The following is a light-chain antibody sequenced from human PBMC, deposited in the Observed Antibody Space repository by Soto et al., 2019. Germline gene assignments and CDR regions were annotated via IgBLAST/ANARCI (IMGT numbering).Light chain of an antibody. J-gene: IGKJ2*01. V-gene: IGKV1-39*01. CDR3: QQCYRRPYT. CDR2: AAS. Sequence: DIQMTQSPSFLSASVGDRVTISCRTSQSVSNSVNWYRHRPGEAPKLLIYAASSLHSEVPLRFSGSGDVTDFTLTISDLQPEDFATYFCQQCYRRPYTCGQGTKVEI. CDR1: QSVSNS.